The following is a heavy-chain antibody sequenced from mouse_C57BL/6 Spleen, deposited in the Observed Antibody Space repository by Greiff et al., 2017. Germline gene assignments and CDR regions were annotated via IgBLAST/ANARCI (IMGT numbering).Heavy chain of an antibody. CDR2: INPNNGGT. J-gene: IGHJ2*01. CDR1: GYTFTDYY. Sequence: EVQLQQSGPELVKPGASVKISCKASGYTFTDYYMNWVKQSHGKSLEWIGDINPNNGGTSYNQKFKGKATLTVDKSSSTAYMELRSLTSEDSAVYYCARSHYDYDEVGFDYWGQGTTLTVSS. D-gene: IGHD2-4*01. CDR3: ARSHYDYDEVGFDY. V-gene: IGHV1-26*01.